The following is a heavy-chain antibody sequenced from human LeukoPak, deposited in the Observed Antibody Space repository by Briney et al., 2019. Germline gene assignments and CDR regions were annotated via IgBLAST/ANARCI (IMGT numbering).Heavy chain of an antibody. CDR2: KWSDGSNQ. D-gene: IGHD5-24*01. CDR1: GFTFSSFG. J-gene: IGHJ2*01. CDR3: AKSPADGFKTDYWYFDL. Sequence: GGSLRLSCAASGFTFSSFGMHWVRQAPGKGLEWVAVKWSDGSNQYYADSVRGRFTISRDNSKSTLFLQMNSLRTEDTAVYYCAKSPADGFKTDYWYFDLWGRGTLVTVSS. V-gene: IGHV3-33*06.